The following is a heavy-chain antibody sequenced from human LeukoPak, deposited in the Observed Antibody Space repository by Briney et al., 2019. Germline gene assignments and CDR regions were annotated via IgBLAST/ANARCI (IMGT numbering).Heavy chain of an antibody. Sequence: ASVKVSCRASGYTLTSYGISWVRQAPGQGLEWMGRIIPILGIANYAQKFQGRVTITADKSMSTAYMELSSLRSEDTAVYYCARDSVGGQGWYFDLWGRGTLVTVSS. CDR1: GYTLTSYG. J-gene: IGHJ2*01. V-gene: IGHV1-69*04. CDR3: ARDSVGGQGWYFDL. CDR2: IIPILGIA. D-gene: IGHD3-16*01.